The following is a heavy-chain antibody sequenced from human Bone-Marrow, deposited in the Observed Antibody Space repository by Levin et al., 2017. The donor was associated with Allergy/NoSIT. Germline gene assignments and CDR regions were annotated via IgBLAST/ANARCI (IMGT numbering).Heavy chain of an antibody. CDR3: ARSKWPRSYYFDY. Sequence: LSLTCAASGFTFSSSAMHWVRQAPGKGLEWVAVISYDGSNKYYADSVKGRFTISRDNSKNTLYLQMTSLRAEDTAVYYCARSKWPRSYYFDYWGQGTLVTVSS. J-gene: IGHJ4*02. CDR2: ISYDGSNK. D-gene: IGHD5-12*01. V-gene: IGHV3-30-3*01. CDR1: GFTFSSSA.